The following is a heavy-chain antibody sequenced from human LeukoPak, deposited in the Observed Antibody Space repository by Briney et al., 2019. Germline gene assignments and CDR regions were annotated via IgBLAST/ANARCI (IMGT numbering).Heavy chain of an antibody. V-gene: IGHV4-34*01. CDR2: INHSGST. Sequence: PSETLSLTCAVYGGSFSGYYWSWIPQPPGKGLEWIGEINHSGSTNYNPSLKSRVTISVDTSKNQFSLKLSSVTAADTAVYYCATQGRTTGTTDYWGQGTLVTVSS. CDR3: ATQGRTTGTTDY. J-gene: IGHJ4*02. D-gene: IGHD1-1*01. CDR1: GGSFSGYY.